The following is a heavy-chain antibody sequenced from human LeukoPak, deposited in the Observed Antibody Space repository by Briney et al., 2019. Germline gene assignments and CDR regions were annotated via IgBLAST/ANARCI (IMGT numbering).Heavy chain of an antibody. CDR3: ARGVVVAATSGYYYYYYMDA. V-gene: IGHV1-18*01. CDR1: GYTFTNYG. D-gene: IGHD2-15*01. J-gene: IGHJ6*03. CDR2: ISVYNGNT. Sequence: ASVKVSCKASGYTFTNYGISWVRQAPGQGLEWMGWISVYNGNTNYAQKVQGRVTMTRNTSISTAYMELSSLRSEDTAVYYCARGVVVAATSGYYYYYYMDAWGKGTTVTISS.